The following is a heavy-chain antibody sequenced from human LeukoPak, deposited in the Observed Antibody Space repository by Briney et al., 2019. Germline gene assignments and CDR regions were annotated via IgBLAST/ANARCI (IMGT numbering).Heavy chain of an antibody. V-gene: IGHV4-59*01. CDR2: IYYSGST. CDR1: GDSINSYY. Sequence: SETLSLTCSVSGDSINSYYWSWIRQPPGKGLEWIGYIYYSGSTNYNPSLKSRVTISLDRSKNQFSLKLSSVTAAETAVYYCARYSDYFYYFDYWGQGTLVTVSS. J-gene: IGHJ4*02. CDR3: ARYSDYFYYFDY. D-gene: IGHD3-16*01.